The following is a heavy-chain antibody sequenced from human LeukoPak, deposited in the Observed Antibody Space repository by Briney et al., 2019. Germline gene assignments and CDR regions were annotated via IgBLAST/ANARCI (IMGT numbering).Heavy chain of an antibody. CDR3: ASRTYYYDSSGYYYAPFDF. J-gene: IGHJ4*02. D-gene: IGHD3-22*01. Sequence: SVKVSCKASGGTFSTYAISWVRQAPGQGLEWMGGIIPIVGTPNYAQKFQGRVTITADESTSTAYMELSSLRSDDTALYYCASRTYYYDSSGYYYAPFDFWGQGTLVTVSS. CDR1: GGTFSTYA. V-gene: IGHV1-69*01. CDR2: IIPIVGTP.